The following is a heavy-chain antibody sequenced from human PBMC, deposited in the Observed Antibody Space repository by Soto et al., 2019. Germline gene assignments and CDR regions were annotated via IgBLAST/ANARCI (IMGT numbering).Heavy chain of an antibody. Sequence: ASVKVSCKTSGYTFSAYYMHWVRQAPGQGLEWMGWINPKSGGTLYAQKFQGRVTMTRDTSISTAYMELSRLRPDDTAVYYCARGGTFAYDTCGYSVYWGQGTLVTVSS. CDR3: ARGGTFAYDTCGYSVY. J-gene: IGHJ4*02. V-gene: IGHV1-2*02. CDR1: GYTFSAYY. D-gene: IGHD3-22*01. CDR2: INPKSGGT.